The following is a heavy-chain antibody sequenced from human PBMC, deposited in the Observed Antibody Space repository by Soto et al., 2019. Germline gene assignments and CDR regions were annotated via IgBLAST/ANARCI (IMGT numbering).Heavy chain of an antibody. CDR3: ARAVVRGVHYYYYGMDV. V-gene: IGHV1-69*01. CDR2: IIPIFGTA. J-gene: IGHJ6*02. CDR1: GGTFSSYA. Sequence: QVQLVQSGAEVKKPGSSVKVSCKASGGTFSSYAISWVRQAPGQGLEWMGGIIPIFGTANYEQKFQGRDPIIADESTSTAYMELSSLRSEATAVYYCARAVVRGVHYYYYGMDVWGQGTTVTVSS. D-gene: IGHD3-10*01.